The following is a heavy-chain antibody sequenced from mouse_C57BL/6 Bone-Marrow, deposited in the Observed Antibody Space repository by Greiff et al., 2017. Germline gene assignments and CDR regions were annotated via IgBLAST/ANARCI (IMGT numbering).Heavy chain of an antibody. CDR1: GFTFSDYY. CDR3: ARHYGSSYFYAMDY. Sequence: EVQGVESEGGLVQPGSSMKLSCTASGFTFSDYYMAWVRQVPEQGLEWVSNINYDGSSTYYLDSLKSRFIISRDNAKNILYLQMSRLKSEDTAKYYCARHYGSSYFYAMDYWGQGTSVTVSS. CDR2: INYDGSST. D-gene: IGHD1-1*01. V-gene: IGHV5-16*01. J-gene: IGHJ4*01.